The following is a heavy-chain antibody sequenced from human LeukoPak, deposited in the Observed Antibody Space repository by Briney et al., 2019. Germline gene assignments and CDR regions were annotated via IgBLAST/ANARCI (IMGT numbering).Heavy chain of an antibody. Sequence: PSETLSLTCTVSGGSISSYYWSWIRQPPGEGLEWIGYIYYSGTTNYNPSLKSRVTISVDTSKNQFSLKVNSVTAADTAVYYCAREGIKCSIGTCSSLALDYWGQGTLVTVSS. CDR3: AREGIKCSIGTCSSLALDY. D-gene: IGHD1-1*01. CDR2: IYYSGTT. V-gene: IGHV4-59*01. J-gene: IGHJ4*02. CDR1: GGSISSYY.